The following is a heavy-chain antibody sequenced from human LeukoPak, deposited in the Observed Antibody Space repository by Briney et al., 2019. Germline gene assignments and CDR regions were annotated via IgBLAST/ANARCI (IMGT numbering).Heavy chain of an antibody. J-gene: IGHJ4*02. V-gene: IGHV3-7*01. CDR2: IKQDGSER. Sequence: GGSLRLSCAASGFTFSGFSMSWVRQSPTKGLEWVANIKQDGSERYYVDSVKGRFTISRDNAKNSLSLQMNNLRVEDTAVYYCARAGSHWHYVYWGRGTVVTVSS. CDR3: ARAGSHWHYVY. D-gene: IGHD3-10*01. CDR1: GFTFSGFS.